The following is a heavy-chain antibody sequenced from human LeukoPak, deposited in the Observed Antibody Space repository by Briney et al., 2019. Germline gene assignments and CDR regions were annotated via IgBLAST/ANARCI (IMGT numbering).Heavy chain of an antibody. D-gene: IGHD2-8*02. Sequence: ASVKVSCKASGYIFASYGISWVREAPGQGLEWLGWISAYNGDTKYAQHLQGRVTLTTDTSTGTAYMELRSLTADDTALYYCARDTALTITPGGPDYWGRGTLITV. J-gene: IGHJ4*02. CDR1: GYIFASYG. V-gene: IGHV1-18*01. CDR2: ISAYNGDT. CDR3: ARDTALTITPGGPDY.